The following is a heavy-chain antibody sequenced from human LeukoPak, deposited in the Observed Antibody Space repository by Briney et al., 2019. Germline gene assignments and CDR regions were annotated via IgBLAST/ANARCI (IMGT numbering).Heavy chain of an antibody. CDR2: IYYSGST. CDR3: ARGTSDFWRPDYYYYYMDV. J-gene: IGHJ6*03. D-gene: IGHD3-3*01. V-gene: IGHV4-39*07. CDR1: GGSISSSSYY. Sequence: SETLSLTCTVSGGSISSSSYYWGWIRQPPGKGLEWIGSIYYSGSTYYNPSLKSRVTISVDTSKNQFSLKLSSVTAADTAVYYCARGTSDFWRPDYYYYYMDVWGKGTTVTVSS.